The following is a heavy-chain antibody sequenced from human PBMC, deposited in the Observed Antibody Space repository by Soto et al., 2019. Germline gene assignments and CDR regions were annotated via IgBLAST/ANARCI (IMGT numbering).Heavy chain of an antibody. CDR1: GFTFSSYW. CDR2: INSDGSST. CDR3: ARGVRGAYGLDI. Sequence: EVQLVESGGALVQPGGSLRLSCAASGFTFSSYWMHWVRQAPGKGLVWVSRINSDGSSTNYADSVKGRFTISRDNAKKQLNLQINSLRAEETAVYYCARGVRGAYGLDIWGQGTMVTVSS. J-gene: IGHJ3*02. V-gene: IGHV3-74*01. D-gene: IGHD2-21*01.